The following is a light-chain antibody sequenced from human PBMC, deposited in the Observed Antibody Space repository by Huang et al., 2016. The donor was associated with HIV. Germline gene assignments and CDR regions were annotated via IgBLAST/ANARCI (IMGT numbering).Light chain of an antibody. Sequence: IQLTQSPSSVSASEGDTVRITCRASQDISSWLAWYQQKPREAPTLLIHSTSILQSGVPSRVHGSGSGTDFFLTINSLRPDDFATYYCQQANMYPRSFGQGTRLDMK. CDR2: STS. CDR1: QDISSW. J-gene: IGKJ5*01. CDR3: QQANMYPRS. V-gene: IGKV1-12*01.